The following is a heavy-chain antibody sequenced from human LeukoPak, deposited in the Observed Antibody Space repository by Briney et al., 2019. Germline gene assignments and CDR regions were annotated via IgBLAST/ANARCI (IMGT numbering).Heavy chain of an antibody. D-gene: IGHD3-22*01. Sequence: MTSETLSLTRTVSGGSISSYYWSWIRQPPGKGLEWIGYIYYSGSTNYNPSLKSRVTISVDTSKNQFSLKLSSVTAADTAVYYCARGPLDSSGSATDYWGQGTLVTVSS. V-gene: IGHV4-59*01. CDR1: GGSISSYY. J-gene: IGHJ4*02. CDR3: ARGPLDSSGSATDY. CDR2: IYYSGST.